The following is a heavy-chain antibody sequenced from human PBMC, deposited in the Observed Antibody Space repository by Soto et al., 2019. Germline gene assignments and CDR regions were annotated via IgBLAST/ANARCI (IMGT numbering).Heavy chain of an antibody. D-gene: IGHD3-10*01. CDR1: GGSFSGYY. CDR3: ARVRQVDTMGKALPYYYGMDV. J-gene: IGHJ6*02. Sequence: PSETLSLTCAVYGGSFSGYYWSWIRQPPGKGLEWIGEINHSGSTNYNPSLKSRVTISVDTSKNQFSLKLSSVTAADTAVYYCARVRQVDTMGKALPYYYGMDVWGQGTTVTVSS. CDR2: INHSGST. V-gene: IGHV4-34*01.